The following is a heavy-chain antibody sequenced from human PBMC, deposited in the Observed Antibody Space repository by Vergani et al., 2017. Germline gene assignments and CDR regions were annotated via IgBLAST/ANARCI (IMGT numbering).Heavy chain of an antibody. V-gene: IGHV3-11*01. Sequence: QVQLVESGGGLVKPGGSLRLSCAASGFTFSDYYMSWIRQAPGKGLEWVSYISSSGSTIYYADSVKGRFTISRDNAKNSLYLQMNSLRAEDTAVYYCARYRTVKRITMVRGVIGYWGQGTLVTVSS. CDR1: GFTFSDYY. J-gene: IGHJ4*02. CDR3: ARYRTVKRITMVRGVIGY. D-gene: IGHD3-10*01. CDR2: ISSSGSTI.